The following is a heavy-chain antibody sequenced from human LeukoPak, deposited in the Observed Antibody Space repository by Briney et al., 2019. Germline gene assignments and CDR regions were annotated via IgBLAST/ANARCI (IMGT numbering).Heavy chain of an antibody. V-gene: IGHV4-59*01. J-gene: IGHJ3*02. CDR1: GGSISSYY. CDR2: IYHSGSN. D-gene: IGHD4-17*01. CDR3: ARGAGGVPGGDYGDYVWVVHDAFDI. Sequence: SSETLSLTCTVSGGSISSYYWSWIRQPPGKGLEWIGYIYHSGSNDYNPSLKSRVTISVDTSKNQFSLKLSSVTAADTAVYYCARGAGGVPGGDYGDYVWVVHDAFDIWGQGTMVTVSS.